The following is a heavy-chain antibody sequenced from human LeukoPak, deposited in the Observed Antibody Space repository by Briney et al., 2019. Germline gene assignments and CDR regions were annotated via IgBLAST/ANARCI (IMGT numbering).Heavy chain of an antibody. CDR2: INPNSGGT. CDR3: ARVDSITMVRGVTPFDY. J-gene: IGHJ4*02. Sequence: ASVKVSCKASGYTFTDYYMHWVRQAPGQGLEWMGWINPNSGGTNYAQKFQGRVTMTRDTSISTAYMELSRLRSDDTAVYYCARVDSITMVRGVTPFDYWGQGTLVTVSS. D-gene: IGHD3-10*01. V-gene: IGHV1-2*02. CDR1: GYTFTDYY.